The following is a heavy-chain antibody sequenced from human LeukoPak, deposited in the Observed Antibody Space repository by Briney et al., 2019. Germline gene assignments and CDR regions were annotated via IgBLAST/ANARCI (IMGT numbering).Heavy chain of an antibody. Sequence: PSETLSLTCAVYGGSFSGYYWSWIRLPPGKGLEWIGEINHSGSTNYNPSLKSRVTISVDTSKNQFSLKLSSVTAADTAVYYCARGGGSTSRFDYWGQGTLVTVSS. D-gene: IGHD2-2*01. CDR1: GGSFSGYY. V-gene: IGHV4-34*01. CDR3: ARGGGSTSRFDY. J-gene: IGHJ4*02. CDR2: INHSGST.